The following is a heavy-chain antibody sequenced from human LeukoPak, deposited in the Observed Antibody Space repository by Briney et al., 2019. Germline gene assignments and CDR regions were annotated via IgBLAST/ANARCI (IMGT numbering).Heavy chain of an antibody. CDR2: IIPIFGTA. CDR1: GGTFSSYA. D-gene: IGHD5-12*01. CDR3: ARVFGSGYDFDAFDI. J-gene: IGHJ3*02. Sequence: GASVKVSCKASGGTFSSYAISWVRQAPGQGLEWMGGIIPIFGTANYAQKFQGRVAITADKSTSTAYMELSSLRSEDTAVYYCARVFGSGYDFDAFDIWGQGTMVTVSS. V-gene: IGHV1-69*06.